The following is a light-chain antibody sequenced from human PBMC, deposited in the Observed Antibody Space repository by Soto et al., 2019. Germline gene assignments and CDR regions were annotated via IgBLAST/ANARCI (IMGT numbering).Light chain of an antibody. CDR3: MQAQQTPPT. CDR1: QSLLQSNGYNY. Sequence: DIVMTQSPLSLPVTPGEPASISCNSSQSLLQSNGYNYLDWYLPKPGQSPQLLIYFGSYRASGVPDRFSGSGSGTDFTLKIRRVEAEDVAIYYCMQAQQTPPTFGQGTKVEIK. V-gene: IGKV2-28*01. CDR2: FGS. J-gene: IGKJ1*01.